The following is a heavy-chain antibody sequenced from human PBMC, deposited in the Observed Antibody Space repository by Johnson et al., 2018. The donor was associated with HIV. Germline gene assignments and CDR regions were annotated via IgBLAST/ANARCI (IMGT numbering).Heavy chain of an antibody. V-gene: IGHV3-30*19. J-gene: IGHJ3*02. CDR3: ARSLGWSDAFDI. D-gene: IGHD6-19*01. CDR2: TSYDGGNK. Sequence: QVQLVESGGGVVQPGRSLRLSCAASGFTFSTYGMHWVRQAPGKGLEWVAVTSYDGGNKYYADSVKGRLTISRDNSKNTVYLQMNSLRAEDTAVYYCARSLGWSDAFDIWGQGTMVTVSS. CDR1: GFTFSTYG.